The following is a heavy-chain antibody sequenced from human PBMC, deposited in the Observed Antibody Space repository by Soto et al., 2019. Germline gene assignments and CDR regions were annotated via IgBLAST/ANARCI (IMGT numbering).Heavy chain of an antibody. Sequence: QVHLVQSGAEVKKPGASVRVSCKTSGYDFTSSGISWVRQAPGQGLEWMGWISTYNGNTNYAQKFKGRVTMTTETSTSTAIMELRSLRSDDTTVYYCARDPGYNYAYYGMDVWGQGTTVTVSS. J-gene: IGHJ6*02. CDR1: GYDFTSSG. CDR2: ISTYNGNT. CDR3: ARDPGYNYAYYGMDV. V-gene: IGHV1-18*01. D-gene: IGHD5-18*01.